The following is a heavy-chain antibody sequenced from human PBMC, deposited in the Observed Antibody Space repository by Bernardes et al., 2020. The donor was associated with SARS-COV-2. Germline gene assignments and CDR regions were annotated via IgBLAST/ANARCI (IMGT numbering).Heavy chain of an antibody. Sequence: GAPLKVSCKASGYTFINNWIAWVRQRPGKGLEWMGTIYPGDSDTRYSPSFQGQVTVSADKSINTAYLHWSSLKASDTAIYYCARRQTNCTGGRCFSGGMDVWGQGTTVTVSS. V-gene: IGHV5-51*01. D-gene: IGHD2-15*01. CDR3: ARRQTNCTGGRCFSGGMDV. CDR1: GYTFINNW. J-gene: IGHJ6*02. CDR2: IYPGDSDT.